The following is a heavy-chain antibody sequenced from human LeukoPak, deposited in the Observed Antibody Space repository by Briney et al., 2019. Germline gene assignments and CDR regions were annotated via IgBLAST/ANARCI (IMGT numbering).Heavy chain of an antibody. CDR2: ISSDGRDT. CDR3: ARDWLFDY. CDR1: GFTFSSYA. D-gene: IGHD3-9*01. Sequence: GGSLRLSCAASGFTFSSYAMSWVRQAQGKGLEWVAAISSDGRDTFYTDSVKGRLTVSRDNSKNTLCLQMNSLTAEDTAVYYCARDWLFDYWGQGTLVTVSS. V-gene: IGHV3-30*04. J-gene: IGHJ4*02.